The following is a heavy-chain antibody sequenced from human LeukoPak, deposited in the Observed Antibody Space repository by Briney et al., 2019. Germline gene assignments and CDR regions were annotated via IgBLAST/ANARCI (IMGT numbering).Heavy chain of an antibody. Sequence: ASVKVSCKASGYTFTGYYMHWVRQAPGQGLEWMGWINPNGGGTSAAQKFQGRVTMTRDTSITTVYMEVSWLTSDDTAIYYCARADRLHGGPYLIGPWGQGTLVTVSS. CDR2: INPNGGGT. CDR3: ARADRLHGGPYLIGP. CDR1: GYTFTGYY. V-gene: IGHV1-2*02. D-gene: IGHD2-21*01. J-gene: IGHJ5*02.